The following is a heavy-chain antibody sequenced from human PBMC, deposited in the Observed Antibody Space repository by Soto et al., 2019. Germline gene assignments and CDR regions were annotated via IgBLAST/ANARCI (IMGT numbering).Heavy chain of an antibody. V-gene: IGHV3-23*01. CDR3: AKIASSTTSREWFDP. J-gene: IGHJ5*02. Sequence: GGSLRLSCAASGFRFSNYAMSWVRQAPGKGLEWVSTIGASGTAKYYAGSVKGRFTISRDNSKNTVDLQMSSLRIDDTALYYCAKIASSTTSREWFDPWGQGTLVTVSS. CDR2: IGASGTAK. D-gene: IGHD2-2*01. CDR1: GFRFSNYA.